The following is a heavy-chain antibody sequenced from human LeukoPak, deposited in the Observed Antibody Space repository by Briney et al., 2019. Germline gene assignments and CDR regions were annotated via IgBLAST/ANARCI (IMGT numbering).Heavy chain of an antibody. Sequence: GGSLRLSCAASGFTFSSYEMNWVRQAPGKGLEWVSYISSSGSTIYYADSVKGRFTISRDNAKNSLYLQMNSLRAEDTAVYYCARDDHYDSSGYYYGPFDYWGQGTLVTVSS. D-gene: IGHD3-22*01. V-gene: IGHV3-48*03. CDR3: ARDDHYDSSGYYYGPFDY. CDR1: GFTFSSYE. CDR2: ISSSGSTI. J-gene: IGHJ4*02.